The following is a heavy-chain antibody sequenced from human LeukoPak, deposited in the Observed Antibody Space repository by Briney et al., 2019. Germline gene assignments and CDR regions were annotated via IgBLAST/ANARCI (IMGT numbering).Heavy chain of an antibody. CDR1: GDSVSSNTGG. V-gene: IGHV6-1*01. CDR3: ARGGLVASIRCYFDY. D-gene: IGHD5-12*01. CDR2: TYYRSKWYY. Sequence: SQTLSLTCAISGDSVSSNTGGWNWISQSPSRGLEWLGRTYYRSKWYYDYAVSVKRRITINPDTSKNQFSHQLNSVTPEDTAVYYCARGGLVASIRCYFDYWAQGTLVTVSS. J-gene: IGHJ4*02.